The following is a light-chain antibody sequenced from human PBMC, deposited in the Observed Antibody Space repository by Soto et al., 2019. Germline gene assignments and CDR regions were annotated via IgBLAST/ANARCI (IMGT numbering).Light chain of an antibody. Sequence: QSALTQPASVSGSPGQSITISCTGTSSDTAGYNYVSWYQQHPGKAPKLMIYEVSNRPSGVSNRFSGSQSGNTASLTISGLQAEDEANYYCSSYTSSSTLDVVFGGGTKVTVL. V-gene: IGLV2-14*01. CDR3: SSYTSSSTLDVV. CDR2: EVS. J-gene: IGLJ2*01. CDR1: SSDTAGYNY.